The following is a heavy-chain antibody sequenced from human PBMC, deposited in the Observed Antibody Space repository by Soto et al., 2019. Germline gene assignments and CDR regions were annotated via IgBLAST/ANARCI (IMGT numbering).Heavy chain of an antibody. CDR2: ASPDGTST. D-gene: IGHD4-17*01. Sequence: EVQLVESGGGLVQPGGSLRLSCAASGFTFSSFWMHWVRQAPGKGLVWVSRASPDGTSTSYADSVKGRFTISRDNANNTLYMQMNSLRAEDTAVDYCTRHGSGDYFLFDPWGQGTLVTVSS. J-gene: IGHJ5*02. CDR1: GFTFSSFW. CDR3: TRHGSGDYFLFDP. V-gene: IGHV3-74*01.